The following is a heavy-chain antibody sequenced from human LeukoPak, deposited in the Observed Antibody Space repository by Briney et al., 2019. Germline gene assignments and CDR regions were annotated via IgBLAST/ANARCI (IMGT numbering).Heavy chain of an antibody. D-gene: IGHD1-26*01. V-gene: IGHV1-2*02. Sequence: ASVKVSCKASGGTFSSYAISWVRQAPGQGLEWMGWINPHSGGTNYAQKFQGGVTMARDTSITTAYMELSSLRSDDTAVYYCARRGTKWELLAAFDISGQGTMVTASS. CDR3: ARRGTKWELLAAFDI. CDR2: INPHSGGT. J-gene: IGHJ3*02. CDR1: GGTFSSYA.